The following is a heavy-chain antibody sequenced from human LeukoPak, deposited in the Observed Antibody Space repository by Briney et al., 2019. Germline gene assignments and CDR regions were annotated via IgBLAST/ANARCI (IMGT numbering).Heavy chain of an antibody. Sequence: SETLSLTCTVSGGSISSYYWSWIRQPPGKGLEWIGYIYYSGSTNYNPSLKSRVTISVDTSKNQFSLKLSSVTAADTAVYYCAIGSLGDALTDDAFDIWGHGTMVTVSS. CDR3: AIGSLGDALTDDAFDI. CDR1: GGSISSYY. V-gene: IGHV4-59*01. J-gene: IGHJ3*02. CDR2: IYYSGST. D-gene: IGHD3-16*01.